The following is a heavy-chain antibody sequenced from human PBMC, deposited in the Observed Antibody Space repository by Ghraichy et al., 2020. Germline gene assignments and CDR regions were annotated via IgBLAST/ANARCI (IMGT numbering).Heavy chain of an antibody. CDR1: GGTFSSYA. CDR3: ARAYPPIAAAGSDY. V-gene: IGHV1-69*13. Sequence: VKVSCKASGGTFSSYAISWVRQAPGQGLEWMGGIIPIFGTANYAQKFQGRVTITADESTSTAYMELSSLRSEDTAVYYCARAYPPIAAAGSDYWGQGTLVTVSS. J-gene: IGHJ4*02. CDR2: IIPIFGTA. D-gene: IGHD6-13*01.